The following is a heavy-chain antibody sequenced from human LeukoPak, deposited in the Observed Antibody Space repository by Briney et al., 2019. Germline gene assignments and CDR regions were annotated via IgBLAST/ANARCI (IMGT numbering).Heavy chain of an antibody. V-gene: IGHV3-23*01. J-gene: IGHJ6*01. CDR1: GFTFSGFA. D-gene: IGHD1-26*01. CDR3: AKMKGHPLPKYYMDV. CDR2: IGGSGDNT. Sequence: PGGSLRLSRAASGFTFSGFAMSWVRRTPGKGLEWDSGIGGSGDNTLYADSVKGRFTISRDNSKNTLYLEMNSLRAEDTAIYYCAKMKGHPLPKYYMDVWGQGTTVTVSS.